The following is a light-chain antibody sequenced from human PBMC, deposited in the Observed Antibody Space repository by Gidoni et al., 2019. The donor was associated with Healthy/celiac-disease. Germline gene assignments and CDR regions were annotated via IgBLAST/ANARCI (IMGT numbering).Light chain of an antibody. CDR2: AAS. CDR1: KSISSY. CDR3: QQSYSTPPYT. J-gene: IGKJ2*01. Sequence: DIQMTQSPSSLSASVGDRVTITCRASKSISSYLNWYQQKPGKATKLLIYAASSLQSGVPSRFSGSGSGTDFALTNSSLQPEDCATYYWQQSYSTPPYTFGQXTKLEIK. V-gene: IGKV1-39*01.